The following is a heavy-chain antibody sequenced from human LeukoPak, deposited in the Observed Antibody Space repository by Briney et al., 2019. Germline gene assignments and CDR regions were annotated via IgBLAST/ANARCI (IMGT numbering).Heavy chain of an antibody. D-gene: IGHD3-10*01. V-gene: IGHV1-2*02. CDR2: INPNSGGT. CDR3: ARGAPGRDYFDY. J-gene: IGHJ4*02. Sequence: ASVKVSCKASGYTFTGYYMHWVRQAPGQGLEWMGWINPNSGGTNYAQKFQGRVTMTRDTSISTAYMELSRLRSDDTAVYYCARGAPGRDYFDYWDQGTLVTVSS. CDR1: GYTFTGYY.